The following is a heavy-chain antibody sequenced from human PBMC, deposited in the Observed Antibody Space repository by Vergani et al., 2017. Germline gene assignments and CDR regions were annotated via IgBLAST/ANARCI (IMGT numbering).Heavy chain of an antibody. CDR3: ARDTTGNDAFDI. CDR1: GGSISSSSYY. Sequence: QLQLQESGPGLVKPSETLSLTCTVSGGSISSSSYYWGWIRQPPGKGLEWIGCIYYSGSTYYNPSLKSRVTISVDTSKNQFSLKLSSVTAADTAVYYCARDTTGNDAFDIWGQGTMVTVSS. V-gene: IGHV4-39*07. CDR2: IYYSGST. J-gene: IGHJ3*02. D-gene: IGHD1-1*01.